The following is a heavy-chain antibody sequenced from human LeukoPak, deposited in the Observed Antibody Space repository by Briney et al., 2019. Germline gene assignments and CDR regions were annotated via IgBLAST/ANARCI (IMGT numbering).Heavy chain of an antibody. V-gene: IGHV3-7*04. J-gene: IGHJ4*02. CDR3: ARDRGFGYGIDF. Sequence: PGESLRLSCAASGFTFSDYWMSWVRQAPGKGLEWVANIQQDGSEKYYVDSVKGRFTISRDNAKKPLFLQVSSLRGEDTAVYYCARDRGFGYGIDFWGQGTLVTVSS. CDR1: GFTFSDYW. D-gene: IGHD5-18*01. CDR2: IQQDGSEK.